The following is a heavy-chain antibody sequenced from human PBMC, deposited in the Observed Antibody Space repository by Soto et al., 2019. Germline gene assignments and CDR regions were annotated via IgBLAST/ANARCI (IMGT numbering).Heavy chain of an antibody. J-gene: IGHJ5*02. V-gene: IGHV4-39*01. CDR3: ARHVEITMVRGVIITSQLGWFDP. CDR2: IYYSGST. Sequence: QLQLQESGPGLVKPSETLSLTCTVSGGSISSSSYYWGWIRQPPGKGLEWIGSIYYSGSTYYNPSLKSRVTISVDTSKNQFSLKLSSVTAADTAVYYCARHVEITMVRGVIITSQLGWFDPWGQGTLVTVSS. D-gene: IGHD3-10*01. CDR1: GGSISSSSYY.